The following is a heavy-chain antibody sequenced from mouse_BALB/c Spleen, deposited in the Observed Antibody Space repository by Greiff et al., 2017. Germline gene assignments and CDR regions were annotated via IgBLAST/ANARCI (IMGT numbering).Heavy chain of an antibody. D-gene: IGHD1-1*01. CDR2: INSNGGST. CDR3: ARQYYGSSYFDY. Sequence: DVKLVESGGGLVKLGGSLKLSCAASGFTFSSYYMSWVRQTPEKRLELVAAINSNGGSTYYPDTVKGRFTISRDNAKNTLYLQMSSLKSEDTALYYCARQYYGSSYFDYWGQGTTLTVSS. CDR1: GFTFSSYY. J-gene: IGHJ2*01. V-gene: IGHV5-6-2*01.